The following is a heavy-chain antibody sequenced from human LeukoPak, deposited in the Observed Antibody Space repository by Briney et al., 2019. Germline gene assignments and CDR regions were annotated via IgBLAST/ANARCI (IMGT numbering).Heavy chain of an antibody. Sequence: GGSLRLSCAASGFTFSSYWMSWVRQAPGKGLEWVSVIYSGGSTYYADSVKDRFTISRDNSKNTLYLQMSSLRAEDTAVYYCVREAHSSSWYRNGYFQHWGQGTLVTVSS. D-gene: IGHD6-13*01. V-gene: IGHV3-66*01. CDR2: IYSGGST. CDR3: VREAHSSSWYRNGYFQH. CDR1: GFTFSSYW. J-gene: IGHJ1*01.